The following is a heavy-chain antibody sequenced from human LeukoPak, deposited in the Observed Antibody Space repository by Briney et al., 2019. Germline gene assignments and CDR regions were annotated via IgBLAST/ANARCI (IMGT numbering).Heavy chain of an antibody. D-gene: IGHD3-9*01. CDR2: VSAYNGNT. Sequence: ASVKVSCKASGGTFSSYAISWVRQAPGQGLEWMGWVSAYNGNTNYAQKLQGRVTMTTDTSTSTAYMELRSLRSDDTAVYYCARDYYDILTGQHYFDYWGQGTLVTVSS. V-gene: IGHV1-18*01. CDR1: GGTFSSYA. CDR3: ARDYYDILTGQHYFDY. J-gene: IGHJ4*02.